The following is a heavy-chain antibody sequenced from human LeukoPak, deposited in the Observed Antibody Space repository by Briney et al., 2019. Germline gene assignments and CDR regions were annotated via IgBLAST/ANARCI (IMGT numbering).Heavy chain of an antibody. CDR2: IYYSGST. CDR1: GYSISSSYY. D-gene: IGHD1-26*01. Sequence: SETLSLTCTVSGYSISSSYYWGWIRQPPGKGLEWIGSIYYSGSTYYNPSLKSRVTISVDTSKNQFSLKLSSVTAADTAVYYCARGGNYWPQWWFDPWGRGTLVSVSS. J-gene: IGHJ5*02. V-gene: IGHV4-38-2*02. CDR3: ARGGNYWPQWWFDP.